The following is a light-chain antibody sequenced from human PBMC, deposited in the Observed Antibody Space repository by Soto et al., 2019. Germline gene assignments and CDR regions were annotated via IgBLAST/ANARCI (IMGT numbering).Light chain of an antibody. CDR1: QSISSW. J-gene: IGKJ1*01. CDR2: DVS. Sequence: DIQMTQSPPTLSASVGDRVTITCRASQSISSWLAWYQQRPGKAPNLLIYDVSSLESGVPSRFSGSGSGTEFTLTISSLQPEDFAAYYCQQYTNYPWTFGLRTKVEIK. CDR3: QQYTNYPWT. V-gene: IGKV1-5*01.